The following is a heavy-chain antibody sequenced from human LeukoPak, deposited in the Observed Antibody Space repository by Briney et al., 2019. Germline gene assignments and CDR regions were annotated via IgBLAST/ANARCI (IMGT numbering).Heavy chain of an antibody. Sequence: GASVKVSCKASGGTFSSYAISWVRQAPGQGLEWMGGIIPIFGTANYAQKFQGRVTITTDESTSTAYMELSSLRSEDTAVYYCARENDILTGYPDYWGQGTLVTVSS. J-gene: IGHJ4*02. D-gene: IGHD3-9*01. CDR2: IIPIFGTA. CDR1: GGTFSSYA. V-gene: IGHV1-69*05. CDR3: ARENDILTGYPDY.